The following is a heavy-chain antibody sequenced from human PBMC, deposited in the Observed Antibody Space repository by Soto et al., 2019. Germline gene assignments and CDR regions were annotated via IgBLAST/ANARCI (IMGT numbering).Heavy chain of an antibody. CDR1: GFTFSSYA. V-gene: IGHV3-23*01. CDR2: ISGSGGST. Sequence: PGGSLRLSCAASGFTFSSYAMSWVRQAPGKGLEWVSAISGSGGSTYYADSANGRFTISRDNSKNTLYLQMNSLRAEDTAVYYCAKGYSSSSLAFDIWGQGTMVTVSS. D-gene: IGHD6-6*01. J-gene: IGHJ3*02. CDR3: AKGYSSSSLAFDI.